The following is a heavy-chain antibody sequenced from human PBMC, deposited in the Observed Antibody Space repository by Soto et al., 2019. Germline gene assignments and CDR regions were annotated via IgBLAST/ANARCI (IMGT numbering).Heavy chain of an antibody. CDR3: AKASSTGDYVLENAFDI. CDR2: ISGSGGST. J-gene: IGHJ3*02. D-gene: IGHD4-17*01. V-gene: IGHV3-23*01. Sequence: EVQLLESGGGLVQPGGSLRLSCAASGFTFSSYAMSWVRQAPGKGLEWVSAISGSGGSTYYADSVKGRFAISRDNSKNTLYLQMNSLRAEDTAVYYCAKASSTGDYVLENAFDIWGQGTMVTVSS. CDR1: GFTFSSYA.